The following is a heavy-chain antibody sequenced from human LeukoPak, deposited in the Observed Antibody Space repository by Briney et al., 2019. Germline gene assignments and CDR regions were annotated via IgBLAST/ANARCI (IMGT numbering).Heavy chain of an antibody. CDR2: IYSGGST. CDR3: ARGGNGPFEY. CDR1: GFTVSSNY. Sequence: PGGSLRLSCAASGFTVSSNYMSWVRQAPGKGLEWVSIIYSGGSTYYADSVKGRFTISRDNSKNTLYLQMNSLSAEDTAVYHCARGGNGPFEYWGQGTLVTVSS. V-gene: IGHV3-53*01. D-gene: IGHD3-16*01. J-gene: IGHJ4*02.